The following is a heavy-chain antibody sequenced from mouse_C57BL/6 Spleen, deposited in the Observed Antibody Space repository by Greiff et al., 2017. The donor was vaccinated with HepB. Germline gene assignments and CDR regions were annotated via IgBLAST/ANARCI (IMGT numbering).Heavy chain of an antibody. CDR1: GYTFTSYW. CDR3: ARGGSPSYYYAMDY. V-gene: IGHV1-50*01. Sequence: VQLQQPGAELVKPGASVKLSCKASGYTFTSYWMQWVKQRPGQGLEWIGEIDPSDIYTNYNQKFTGKATLTVDTSSSTAYMQLSSLTSEDSAVYYCARGGSPSYYYAMDYWGQGTSVTVSS. CDR2: IDPSDIYT. D-gene: IGHD1-1*01. J-gene: IGHJ4*01.